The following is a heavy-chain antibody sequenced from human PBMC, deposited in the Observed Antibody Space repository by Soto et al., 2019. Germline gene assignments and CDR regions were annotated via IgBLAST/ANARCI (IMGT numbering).Heavy chain of an antibody. V-gene: IGHV4-59*11. CDR1: GDSPHNHD. Sequence: PSETLSLPCSVSGDSPHNHDVPCIWQPPGKRLEWIGNIYDSGSTNYSPALKSRVSMSVDTSKNLFSLKMNSVTAADTAVYYCASSSMVPVDYFDFWGQRTVVTVSS. J-gene: IGHJ4*02. CDR3: ASSSMVPVDYFDF. D-gene: IGHD3-10*01. CDR2: IYDSGST.